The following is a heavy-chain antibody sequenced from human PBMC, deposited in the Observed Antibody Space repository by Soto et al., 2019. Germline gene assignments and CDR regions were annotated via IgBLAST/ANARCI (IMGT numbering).Heavy chain of an antibody. J-gene: IGHJ5*02. CDR1: GYTFTSYD. CDR2: MNPNSGNT. V-gene: IGHV1-8*01. D-gene: IGHD6-6*01. CDR3: AREYSLRGGWFEP. Sequence: QVQLVQSGAEVKKPGASVKVSCKASGYTFTSYDINWVRQATGQGLEWMGWMNPNSGNTGYAQKFQVRVTMTRNTSISTAYRELRSLRSDDPAVYYCAREYSLRGGWFEPWGQGTLVTVSS.